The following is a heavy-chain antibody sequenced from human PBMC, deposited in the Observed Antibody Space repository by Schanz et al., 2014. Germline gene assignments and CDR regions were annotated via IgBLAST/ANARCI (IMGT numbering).Heavy chain of an antibody. Sequence: QVQLVESGGGVVQPGRSLRLSCAASGFTFSSYGMHWVRQAPGKGLEWVAVIWYDGSNKYYADSVKGRFTISRDNAKNSLYLLMNTLRAEDTAVYYCARKMKLGVYGGKGHDSLDIWGQGTMVTVSS. CDR1: GFTFSSYG. J-gene: IGHJ3*02. D-gene: IGHD4-17*01. V-gene: IGHV3-33*03. CDR2: IWYDGSNK. CDR3: ARKMKLGVYGGKGHDSLDI.